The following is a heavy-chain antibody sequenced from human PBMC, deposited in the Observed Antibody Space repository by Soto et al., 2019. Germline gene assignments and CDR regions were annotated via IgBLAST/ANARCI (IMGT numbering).Heavy chain of an antibody. J-gene: IGHJ3*02. CDR1: GYTFTCYG. CDR2: ISAYNGNT. D-gene: IGHD3-10*01. V-gene: IGHV1-18*01. CDR3: ARDRYYYGSGRGHDAFDI. Sequence: ASVKVSCKASGYTFTCYGISWVRQAPGQGLEWMGWISAYNGNTNYAQKLQGRVTMTTDTSTSTAYMELRSLRSDDTAVYYCARDRYYYGSGRGHDAFDIWGQGTMVTVSS.